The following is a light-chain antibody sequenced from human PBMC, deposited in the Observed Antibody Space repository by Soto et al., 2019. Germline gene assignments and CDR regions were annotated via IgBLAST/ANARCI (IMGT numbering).Light chain of an antibody. Sequence: IVLTQSPATLSVSPGERATLSCRASQSVSSLLAWYQQKPRQAPRLLIYDTSTRATGIPARFSGSGSGTDFPLTISRLQSEDFAIYYCQQYNIWPYTFGQGTKVDIK. J-gene: IGKJ2*01. V-gene: IGKV3-15*01. CDR2: DTS. CDR1: QSVSSL. CDR3: QQYNIWPYT.